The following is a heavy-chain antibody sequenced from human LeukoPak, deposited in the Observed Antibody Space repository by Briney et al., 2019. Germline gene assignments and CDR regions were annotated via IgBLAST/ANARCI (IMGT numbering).Heavy chain of an antibody. CDR1: GFTFTSYA. Sequence: GGSLRLSCAASGFTFTSYAMSWVRQAPGKGLEWVSDISTTGVTTNYADSVKGRFTMSRDNSKNTLYLQTNSLRAEDTAVYYCAKGIWASGYDYWGQGTTVTVSS. CDR2: ISTTGVTT. D-gene: IGHD5-12*01. CDR3: AKGIWASGYDY. V-gene: IGHV3-23*01. J-gene: IGHJ4*03.